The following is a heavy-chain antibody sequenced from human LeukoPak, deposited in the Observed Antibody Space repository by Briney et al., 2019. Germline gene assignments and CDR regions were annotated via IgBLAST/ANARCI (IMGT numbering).Heavy chain of an antibody. CDR2: ISSNGGSI. Sequence: GGSLRLSCAASGFTFSSYAMHWVCQAPGKGLEYVSAISSNGGSIYYENSVKGRFTISRDNSKITQYLQMCRLRAENMAVYSXAXDLAARVDYYFDXWGQGTLVTXSS. D-gene: IGHD6-6*01. J-gene: IGHJ4*02. CDR3: AXDLAARVDYYFDX. CDR1: GFTFSSYA. V-gene: IGHV3-64*01.